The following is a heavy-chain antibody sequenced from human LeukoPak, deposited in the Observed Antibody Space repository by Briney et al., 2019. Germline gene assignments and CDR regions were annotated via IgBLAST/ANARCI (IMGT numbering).Heavy chain of an antibody. J-gene: IGHJ4*02. CDR2: NYTGDSDT. CDR1: GSIITNYW. V-gene: IGHV5-51*01. Sequence: GAFLQICCEGSGSIITNYWIGWGRPLPGKGLEWMGINYTGDSDTKYSPSFQGQVTISSDKSISTAYLQWSSLKAADTAMYYCARHAFGEIAVAVWGQGTLVTVSS. CDR3: ARHAFGEIAVAV. D-gene: IGHD6-19*01.